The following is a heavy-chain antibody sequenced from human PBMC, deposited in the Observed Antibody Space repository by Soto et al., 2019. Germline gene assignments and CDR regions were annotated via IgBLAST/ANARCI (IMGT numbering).Heavy chain of an antibody. J-gene: IGHJ5*02. CDR3: AKDSPWGNLSATHEP. V-gene: IGHV3-23*01. D-gene: IGHD3-16*01. CDR2: INGGDDSK. CDR1: GFTFSSSP. Sequence: EVQLLESGGGLVQPGGSLRLSCVVSGFTFSSSPMSWVRRAPGKGLEWVSGINGGDDSKHYAESVRGRFTITRDNSKNPPPLQMNRLRGEDTAIYYRAKDSPWGNLSATHEPWGQGTLVNVS.